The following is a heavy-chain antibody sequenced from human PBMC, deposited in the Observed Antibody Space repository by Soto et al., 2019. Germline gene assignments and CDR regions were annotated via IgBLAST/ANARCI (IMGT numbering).Heavy chain of an antibody. J-gene: IGHJ5*02. V-gene: IGHV1-18*01. Sequence: ASVKVSCKASGYTFIRYGITWVRQAPGQGLEWMGWISPYNDYTEYAQKFHGRVTMTTDTSTSKAYMELRSLRSDDTAVYYCARVKGSGYHNWFDPWGQGTQVTVSS. CDR1: GYTFIRYG. CDR2: ISPYNDYT. CDR3: ARVKGSGYHNWFDP. D-gene: IGHD3-22*01.